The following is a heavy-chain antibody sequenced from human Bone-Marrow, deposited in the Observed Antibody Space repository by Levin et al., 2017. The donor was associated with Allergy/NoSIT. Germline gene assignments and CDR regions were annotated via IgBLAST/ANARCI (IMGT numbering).Heavy chain of an antibody. CDR2: IFGRGTT. V-gene: IGHV4-30-2*01. J-gene: IGHJ5*02. CDR1: NGSVISGDYS. Sequence: SETLSLTCAVSNGSVISGDYSWSWIRQPPGKGLEWIGYIFGRGTTFYNPSLRSRVTMSVDRSRNQFSLNLRSVTAADTAVYYCVRGMQIIATTPFDTWGQGTQVTVSS. D-gene: IGHD1-26*01. CDR3: VRGMQIIATTPFDT.